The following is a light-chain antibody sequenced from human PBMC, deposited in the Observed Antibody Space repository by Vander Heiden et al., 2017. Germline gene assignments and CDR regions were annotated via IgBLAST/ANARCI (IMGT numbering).Light chain of an antibody. CDR3: QQYTTYWT. J-gene: IGKJ1*01. Sequence: DSQIGQAPSTLWASVGNRVNITCRASQSISSWLAWYQQKPGKAPKLLIYKASSLESGVQSRFSGSRSGTEFTLTISSLHTDDFATYYCQQYTTYWTFGQGTKVEIK. V-gene: IGKV1-5*03. CDR1: QSISSW. CDR2: KAS.